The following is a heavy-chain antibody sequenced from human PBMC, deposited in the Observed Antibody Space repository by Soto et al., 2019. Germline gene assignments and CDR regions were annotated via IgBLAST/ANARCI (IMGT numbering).Heavy chain of an antibody. Sequence: EVQLLESGGDLVQPGGSLRLSCEASGFTFNSYAMNWVRQTPGKRLEWVSGISGSGSATFYADSVKGRFTISRDNSKNTLYLQMNNLRTEDTALYYCTKDTYGAVAGTHRFGPRAQGTLGTVSS. V-gene: IGHV3-23*01. CDR2: ISGSGSAT. CDR3: TKDTYGAVAGTHRFGP. CDR1: GFTFNSYA. D-gene: IGHD6-19*01. J-gene: IGHJ5*02.